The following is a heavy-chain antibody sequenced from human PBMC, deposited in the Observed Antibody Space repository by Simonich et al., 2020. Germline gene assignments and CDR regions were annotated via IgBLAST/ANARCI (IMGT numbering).Heavy chain of an antibody. CDR1: GYTFTGYN. D-gene: IGHD6-13*01. V-gene: IGHV1-2*02. Sequence: QVQLVQSGAEVKKPGASVKVSCKASGYTFTGYNMHWVRQAPGQGLEWMGGLNPNSGGTNYAQKFQGRVPMTRDTSISTAYMELSRLRSDDTAVYYCARSHIAAAGTGYFQHWGQGTLVTVSS. CDR3: ARSHIAAAGTGYFQH. J-gene: IGHJ1*01. CDR2: LNPNSGGT.